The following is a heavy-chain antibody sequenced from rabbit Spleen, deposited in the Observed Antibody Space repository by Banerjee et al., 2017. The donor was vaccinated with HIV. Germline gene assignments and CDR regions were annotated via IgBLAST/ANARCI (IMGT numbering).Heavy chain of an antibody. Sequence: QSLEESGGGLVKPGASLTLTCTTSGFSFNSIFWICWVRQAPGKGLEWVACINAVTGRAVYASWAKGRFPFSKTSSTTVTLQMTSLTAADTATYFCVRGNNDDRWYAGGLWGPGTLVTVS. D-gene: IGHD4-2*01. V-gene: IGHV1S40*01. CDR2: INAVTGRA. CDR1: GFSFNSIFW. J-gene: IGHJ4*01. CDR3: VRGNNDDRWYAGGL.